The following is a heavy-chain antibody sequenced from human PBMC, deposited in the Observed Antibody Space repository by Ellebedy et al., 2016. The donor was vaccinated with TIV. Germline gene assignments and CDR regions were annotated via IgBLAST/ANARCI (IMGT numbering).Heavy chain of an antibody. Sequence: GESLKISXASSRISFGDYAMSWFCQAPGKWLELVGFIRSKAYGGTTEYAASVKGRFTISRDDSKSIAYLQMNSLKTEDTAVYYCTRGKRITAYYYYGRDIWGQGTTVTVSS. CDR2: IRSKAYGGTT. CDR1: RISFGDYA. J-gene: IGHJ6*02. CDR3: TRGKRITAYYYYGRDI. D-gene: IGHD3-10*01. V-gene: IGHV3-49*03.